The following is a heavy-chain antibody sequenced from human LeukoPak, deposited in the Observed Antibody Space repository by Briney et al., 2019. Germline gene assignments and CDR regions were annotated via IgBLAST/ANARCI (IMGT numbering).Heavy chain of an antibody. D-gene: IGHD3-16*01. J-gene: IGHJ5*02. V-gene: IGHV4-34*01. CDR3: ARHYGP. CDR2: ISHSGST. Sequence: SETLSLTCAVYGGSFSAYYWSWIRQPPGMGLEWIGDISHSGSTYYNPSLKSRVTISVDTSKNQFSLKLNSVTAADTAVYYCARHYGPWGQGTLVTVSS. CDR1: GGSFSAYY.